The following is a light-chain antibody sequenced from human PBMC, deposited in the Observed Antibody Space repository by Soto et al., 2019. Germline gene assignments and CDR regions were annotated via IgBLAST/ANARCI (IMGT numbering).Light chain of an antibody. CDR2: DGS. Sequence: EVVLTQSPGTLSLSPGERASLSCRASQSVSSSTVAWYQQKPGQAPRLLIYDGSSRVTGIPDRFSGSGSGTGFTLTINRLEPEDFAVYFCQQYGASPITFGQGTRLEIK. V-gene: IGKV3-20*01. CDR1: QSVSSST. CDR3: QQYGASPIT. J-gene: IGKJ5*01.